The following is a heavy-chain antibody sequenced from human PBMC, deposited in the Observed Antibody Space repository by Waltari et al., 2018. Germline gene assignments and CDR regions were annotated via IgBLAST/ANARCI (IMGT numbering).Heavy chain of an antibody. V-gene: IGHV3-23*01. CDR3: AKAQSPSSKWGLLSGY. D-gene: IGHD1-26*01. CDR2: T. J-gene: IGHJ4*02. Sequence: TYYADSVKGRFTISRDNSKNTLYLQMNSLRAEDTAVYYCAKAQSPSSKWGLLSGYWGQGTLVTVSS.